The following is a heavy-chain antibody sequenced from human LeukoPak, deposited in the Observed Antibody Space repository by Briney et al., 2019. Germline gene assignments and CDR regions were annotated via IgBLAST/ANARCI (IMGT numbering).Heavy chain of an antibody. CDR2: ISSSSGYI. D-gene: IGHD4-17*01. CDR3: AREGYYGDYIDY. J-gene: IGHJ4*02. CDR1: GFTFSSYS. Sequence: GGSLRLSCAASGFTFSSYSMNWVRQAPGKGLEWVSSISSSSGYIYYADSVKGRFTISRDNAKNSLYLQMNSLRAEDTAVYYCAREGYYGDYIDYWGQGTLVTVSS. V-gene: IGHV3-21*01.